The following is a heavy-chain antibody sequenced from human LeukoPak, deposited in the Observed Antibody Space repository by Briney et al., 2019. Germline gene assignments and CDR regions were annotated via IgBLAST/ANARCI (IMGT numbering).Heavy chain of an antibody. CDR2: ISYDGSNK. J-gene: IGHJ4*02. CDR3: ARPDYYGSGSPHFDY. D-gene: IGHD3-10*01. CDR1: GFTFSSYA. Sequence: GGSLRLSCAASGFTFSSYAMHWVRQAPGKGLEWVAVISYDGSNKYYADSVKGRFTISRDNSKNTLYLQMNSLRAEDTAVYYCARPDYYGSGSPHFDYWGQGTLVTVSS. V-gene: IGHV3-30-3*01.